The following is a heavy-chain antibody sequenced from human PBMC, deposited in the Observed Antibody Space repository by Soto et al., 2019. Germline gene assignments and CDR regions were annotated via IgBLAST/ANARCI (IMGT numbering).Heavy chain of an antibody. D-gene: IGHD3-3*01. Sequence: PSETLSLTCAVSGESINSSHGWTWVQQPPGRGLEWIGHISHRGSHNYKPVLMSRATISVDKPKNHFSLQVTSVTAEDTAVHYCAARHFWSGHRTHKRVDYWGQGTLVTVSS. CDR1: GESINSSHG. J-gene: IGHJ4*02. CDR2: ISHRGSH. V-gene: IGHV4-4*02. CDR3: AARHFWSGHRTHKRVDY.